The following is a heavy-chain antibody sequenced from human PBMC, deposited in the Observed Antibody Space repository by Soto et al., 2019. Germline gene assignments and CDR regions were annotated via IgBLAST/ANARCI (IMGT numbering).Heavy chain of an antibody. Sequence: EVQLVESGGGLVQPGGSLRLSCAASGFTFSNYDMHWVRQVTGKGLEWVSGITTAGDTYYLGSVKGRFTISREKAKNSFYLQMNSLSAEATAVYYCARELHGGSYGMVVGGQGTTVTVYS. CDR3: ARELHGGSYGMVV. V-gene: IGHV3-13*01. J-gene: IGHJ6*02. CDR1: GFTFSNYD. CDR2: ITTAGDT.